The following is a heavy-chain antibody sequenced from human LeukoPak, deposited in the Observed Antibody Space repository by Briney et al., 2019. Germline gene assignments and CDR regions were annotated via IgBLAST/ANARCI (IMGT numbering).Heavy chain of an antibody. CDR2: INWNSDSI. CDR1: GFTFDDYA. Sequence: GGSLRLSCAVSGFTFDDYAMHWVRQVPGKGLEWVSGINWNSDSIGYAVRGRFTISRDNAKNSLYLQMNSLRAEDTAVYYCARESRPHGDFDYWGQGTLVTVSS. CDR3: ARESRPHGDFDY. V-gene: IGHV3-9*01. J-gene: IGHJ4*02.